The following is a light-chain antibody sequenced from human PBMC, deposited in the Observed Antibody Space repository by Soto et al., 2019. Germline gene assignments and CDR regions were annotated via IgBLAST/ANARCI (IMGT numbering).Light chain of an antibody. CDR1: QGISSA. V-gene: IGKV1-13*02. CDR2: DAS. Sequence: ALQLAQSPSSPSASVGDRVTITCRASQGISSALAWFQQKPGKAPNLMIYDASSLEGGVPSRFSGSGSGTDLTLTISSLQPEDYATYSCQQFNSYPRLTFGGGTKVEI. CDR3: QQFNSYPRLT. J-gene: IGKJ4*01.